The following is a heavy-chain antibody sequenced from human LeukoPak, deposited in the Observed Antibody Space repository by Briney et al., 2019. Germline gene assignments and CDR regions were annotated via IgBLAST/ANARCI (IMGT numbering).Heavy chain of an antibody. D-gene: IGHD6-19*01. CDR2: INHSGST. CDR1: GGSFSGYY. CDR3: ARCNSGWSPDY. V-gene: IGHV4-34*01. Sequence: ASETLSLTCAVYGGSFSGYYWSWIRQPPGKGLEWIGEINHSGSTNYNPSLKSRVTISVDTSKNQFSLKLSSVTAADTAVYYCARCNSGWSPDYWGQGTLVTVSS. J-gene: IGHJ4*02.